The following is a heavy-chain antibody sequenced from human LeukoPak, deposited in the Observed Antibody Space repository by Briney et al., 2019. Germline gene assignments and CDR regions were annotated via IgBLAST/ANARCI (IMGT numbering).Heavy chain of an antibody. D-gene: IGHD3-16*01. CDR1: GGSISNYY. J-gene: IGHJ3*02. CDR2: IYYSGST. CDR3: ARQITGAFDI. V-gene: IGHV4-59*08. Sequence: RSSETLSLTCTVSGGSISNYYWSWIRQPPGKGLEWIGCIYYSGSTNYNPSLKSRVTISVDTSKNQFSLKLSSVTAADTAVYYCARQITGAFDIWGQGTMLTVSS.